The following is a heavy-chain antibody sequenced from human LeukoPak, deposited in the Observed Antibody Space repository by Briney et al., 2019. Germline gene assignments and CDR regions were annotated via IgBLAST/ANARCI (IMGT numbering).Heavy chain of an antibody. Sequence: GGSLRLSCAASGFTFGSYAMSWVRQAPGKGLEWVSAISGSGGSTYYADSVKGRFTISRDNSKNTLYLQMNSLRAEDTAVYYCAKRENYDILTGYLIDYWGQGTLVTVSS. CDR2: ISGSGGST. CDR3: AKRENYDILTGYLIDY. D-gene: IGHD3-9*01. CDR1: GFTFGSYA. V-gene: IGHV3-23*01. J-gene: IGHJ4*02.